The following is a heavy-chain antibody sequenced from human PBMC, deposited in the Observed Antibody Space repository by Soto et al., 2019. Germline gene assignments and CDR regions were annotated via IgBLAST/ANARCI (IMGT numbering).Heavy chain of an antibody. D-gene: IGHD2-21*02. J-gene: IGHJ6*02. Sequence: GGSLRLSCAASGFTFSSYAMSWVRQAPGKGLEWVSAISHSGGSTYYADSVKGRFTISRDNSKNTLYLQMNSLRAEDTAVYYCAKMTAPPPVVVVTAIPHYYYGMDVWGQGTTVTVSS. CDR3: AKMTAPPPVVVVTAIPHYYYGMDV. V-gene: IGHV3-23*01. CDR1: GFTFSSYA. CDR2: ISHSGGST.